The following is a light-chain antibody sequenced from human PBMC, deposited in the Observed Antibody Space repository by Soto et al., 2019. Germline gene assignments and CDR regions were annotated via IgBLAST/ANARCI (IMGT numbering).Light chain of an antibody. CDR1: QSVLYSSNNKNY. Sequence: DIVMTQSPDSLAVSLGERATINCKSSQSVLYSSNNKNYLAWYQLKPGQPPKLLIYWASSRESGVPDRFSGSGSGTYFTLTISSLQAEDVAVYYCQQYYSTPYTFGQGTKLEI. CDR3: QQYYSTPYT. J-gene: IGKJ2*01. CDR2: WAS. V-gene: IGKV4-1*01.